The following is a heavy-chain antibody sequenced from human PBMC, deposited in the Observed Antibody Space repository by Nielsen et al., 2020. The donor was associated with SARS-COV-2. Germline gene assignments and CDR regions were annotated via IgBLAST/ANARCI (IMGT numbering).Heavy chain of an antibody. CDR3: ARDSAGAGFGGALYGMDV. J-gene: IGHJ6*02. Sequence: GESLKISCAASGFAFNDYAMSWVRQAPGKGLEWVSAISGYGGNTYYADSVKGRFTISRDNAKNSLYLQMNSLRAEDTAVYYCARDSAGAGFGGALYGMDVWGQGTTVTVSS. CDR1: GFAFNDYA. CDR2: ISGYGGNT. D-gene: IGHD3-10*01. V-gene: IGHV3-23*01.